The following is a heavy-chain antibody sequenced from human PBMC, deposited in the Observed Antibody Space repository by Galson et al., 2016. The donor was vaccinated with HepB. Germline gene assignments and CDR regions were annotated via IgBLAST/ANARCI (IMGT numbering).Heavy chain of an antibody. D-gene: IGHD6-13*01. J-gene: IGHJ4*02. CDR3: ARTTRPALRIAPSGGY. Sequence: SVKVSCKASGYTFTGYYMHWVRQAPGQGLEWMGWINPNSGGTDYAQTFQGRVTMTRGTSISTAYMELSRLRSDDTAVYYCARTTRPALRIAPSGGYWGQGTLVTVSS. CDR1: GYTFTGYY. CDR2: INPNSGGT. V-gene: IGHV1-2*02.